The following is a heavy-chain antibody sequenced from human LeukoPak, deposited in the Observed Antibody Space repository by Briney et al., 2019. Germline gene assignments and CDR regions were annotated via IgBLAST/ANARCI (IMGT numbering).Heavy chain of an antibody. J-gene: IGHJ6*03. V-gene: IGHV4-34*01. CDR2: INHSGNT. CDR1: GGSFNAYC. D-gene: IGHD3-16*02. Sequence: SETLSLTCAVYGGSFNAYCWTWIRQTPGKGLEWIGEINHSGNTNYNPSLESRVTISADTSKNQFSLNLGSVTAADTAIYYCARGLRFIQGPGYYYMDVWGKGTTVTVSS. CDR3: ARGLRFIQGPGYYYMDV.